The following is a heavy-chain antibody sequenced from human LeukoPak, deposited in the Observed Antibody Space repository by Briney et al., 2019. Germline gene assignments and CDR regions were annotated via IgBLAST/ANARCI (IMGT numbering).Heavy chain of an antibody. V-gene: IGHV4-59*01. CDR3: ARDAPDSKGRWYDY. J-gene: IGHJ4*02. CDR1: GGSISSYY. D-gene: IGHD2-15*01. Sequence: SETLSLTCTVSGGSISSYYWSWIRQPPGKGLEWIGYIYYSGSTNYNPSLKSRVTISVDTSKNQFSLKLSSVTAADTAVYYCARDAPDSKGRWYDYWGQGTLVTVSS. CDR2: IYYSGST.